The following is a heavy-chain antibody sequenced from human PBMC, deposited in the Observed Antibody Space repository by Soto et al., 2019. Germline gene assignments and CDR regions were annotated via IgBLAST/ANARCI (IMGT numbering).Heavy chain of an antibody. CDR1: GGSFSGYY. J-gene: IGHJ6*02. D-gene: IGHD3-9*01. CDR2: INHSGST. Sequence: SETLSLTCAVYGGSFSGYYWSWIRQPPGKGLEWIGEINHSGSTNYNPSLKSRVTISVDTSKNQFSLKLSSVTAADTAVYYCARGILGLRYFKGCYGIDVWGQGTTVIASS. CDR3: ARGILGLRYFKGCYGIDV. V-gene: IGHV4-34*01.